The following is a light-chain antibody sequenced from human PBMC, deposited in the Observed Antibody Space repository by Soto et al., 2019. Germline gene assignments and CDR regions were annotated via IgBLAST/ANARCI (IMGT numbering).Light chain of an antibody. CDR1: NSDVGGYNY. V-gene: IGLV2-14*01. CDR2: EVS. CDR3: NSYTSSSTLV. J-gene: IGLJ1*01. Sequence: QSALTQPASVSGSPGQSITISCTGTNSDVGGYNYVSWYQKHPGKAPKLVIYEVSNRPPRVSNRFSASKSGKTASLTISGARGEEGACYYCNSYTSSSTLVFGSGTKLTVL.